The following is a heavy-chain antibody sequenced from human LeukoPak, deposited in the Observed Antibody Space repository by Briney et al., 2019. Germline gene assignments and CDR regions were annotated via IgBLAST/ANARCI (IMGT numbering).Heavy chain of an antibody. D-gene: IGHD3-22*01. V-gene: IGHV3-30*19. CDR2: ISYDGSNK. Sequence: GGSLRLSCAASGFTFSSYGMHWVRQAPGKGLEWVAVISYDGSNKYYADSVKGRFTISRDNSKNTLYLQMNSLRAEDTAVYYCARPPHYYYDSSGYSYLDYWGQGTLVTVSS. J-gene: IGHJ4*02. CDR1: GFTFSSYG. CDR3: ARPPHYYYDSSGYSYLDY.